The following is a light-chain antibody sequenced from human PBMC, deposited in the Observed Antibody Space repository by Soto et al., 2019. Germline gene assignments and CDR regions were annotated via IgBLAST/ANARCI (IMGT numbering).Light chain of an antibody. CDR3: NSYTISSAPFV. CDR1: RIDVGGSNY. Sequence: QSALTPPASVSGSPVPSITISCTGTRIDVGGSNYVSWYQQHPGKAPTLIIYEVSNRPSGVSHRFSGSKSGNTASLTISGLQAEDEADYYCNSYTISSAPFVFGTGTKLTVL. V-gene: IGLV2-14*01. CDR2: EVS. J-gene: IGLJ1*01.